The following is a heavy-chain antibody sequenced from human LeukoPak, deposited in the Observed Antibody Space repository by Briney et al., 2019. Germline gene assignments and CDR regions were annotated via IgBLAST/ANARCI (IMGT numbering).Heavy chain of an antibody. Sequence: GASLRLSCAASGFTFSDYYMSWIRQAPGKGLEWVSYISSSSSYTNYADSVKGRFTISRDNAKNSLYLQMNSLRAEDTAVYYCARVSRITMMVVVMDWYFDLWGRGTLVTVSS. D-gene: IGHD3-22*01. CDR2: ISSSSSYT. CDR3: ARVSRITMMVVVMDWYFDL. CDR1: GFTFSDYY. V-gene: IGHV3-11*05. J-gene: IGHJ2*01.